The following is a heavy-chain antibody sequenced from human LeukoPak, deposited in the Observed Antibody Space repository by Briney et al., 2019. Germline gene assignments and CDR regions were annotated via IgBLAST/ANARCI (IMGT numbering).Heavy chain of an antibody. J-gene: IGHJ4*02. D-gene: IGHD3-10*01. CDR3: ALLWFGEFSRPFGY. CDR2: INHSGST. Sequence: SETLSLTCAVYGGSFSGYYWSWIRQPPGKGLEWIGEINHSGSTNYNPSLKSRVTISVDTSKNQFSLKLSSVTAADTAVYYCALLWFGEFSRPFGYWGQGTLVTVSS. V-gene: IGHV4-34*01. CDR1: GGSFSGYY.